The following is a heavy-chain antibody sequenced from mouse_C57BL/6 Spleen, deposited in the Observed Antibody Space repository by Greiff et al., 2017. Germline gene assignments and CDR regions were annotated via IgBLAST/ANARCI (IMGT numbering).Heavy chain of an antibody. CDR3: ARVAGYDYVGAMDY. V-gene: IGHV5-17*01. Sequence: EVQLQQSGGGLVKPGGSLKLSCAASGFTFSDYGMHWVRQAPEKGLEWVAYISSGSSTIYYADTVKGRFTISRDNAKNTLFLQMTSLRSEDTAMYYCARVAGYDYVGAMDYWCQGTSVTVSS. D-gene: IGHD2-4*01. CDR2: ISSGSSTI. J-gene: IGHJ4*01. CDR1: GFTFSDYG.